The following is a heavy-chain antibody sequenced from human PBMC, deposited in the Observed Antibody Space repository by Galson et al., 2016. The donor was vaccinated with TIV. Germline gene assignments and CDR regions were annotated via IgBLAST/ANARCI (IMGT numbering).Heavy chain of an antibody. Sequence: SLRLSCAASGITFGSYGMHWVRQAPGKGLEWVAGLWYDGGNRIYAESVKGRFTISRENSKNTVYLQMSSLRDEDTAVYYCAREFSETSFDYWGQGTLVSVSS. J-gene: IGHJ4*02. D-gene: IGHD6-25*01. CDR3: AREFSETSFDY. CDR2: LWYDGGNR. V-gene: IGHV3-33*01. CDR1: GITFGSYG.